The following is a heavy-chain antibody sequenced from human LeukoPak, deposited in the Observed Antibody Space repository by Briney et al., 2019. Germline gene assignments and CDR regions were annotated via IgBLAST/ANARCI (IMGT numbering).Heavy chain of an antibody. CDR3: ARIRIGAGDY. D-gene: IGHD1-26*01. J-gene: IGHJ4*02. CDR2: IYYSGST. CDR1: GGSISSSSYY. V-gene: IGHV4-39*01. Sequence: SETLSLTSTVSGGSISSSSYYWGWIRQPPGKGLEWIGNIYYSGSTHYNPSLKSRVTISVDTSKNQFSLKLSSVTAADTAVYFCARIRIGAGDYWGQGTLVTVSS.